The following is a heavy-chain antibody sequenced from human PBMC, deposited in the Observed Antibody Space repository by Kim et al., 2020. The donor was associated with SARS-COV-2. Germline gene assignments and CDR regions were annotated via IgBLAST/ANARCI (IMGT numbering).Heavy chain of an antibody. Sequence: SETLSLTCTVSGGSMSSYYWSWIRQSPDKGLEWIGYIYKSGSTSYNPSLKSRVTISVDTSKNQFSLELRSVTAADTAMYYCARNSFTSSWYYFDYWGQGT. V-gene: IGHV4-59*13. CDR3: ARNSFTSSWYYFDY. CDR2: IYKSGST. CDR1: GGSMSSYY. D-gene: IGHD6-13*01. J-gene: IGHJ4*02.